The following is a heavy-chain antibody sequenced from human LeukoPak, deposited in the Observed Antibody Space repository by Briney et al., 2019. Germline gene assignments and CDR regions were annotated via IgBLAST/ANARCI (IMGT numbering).Heavy chain of an antibody. V-gene: IGHV1-2*02. D-gene: IGHD3-16*01. CDR2: INPNSGGT. CDR3: ARSGGERLTDY. CDR1: GYTFTGYY. J-gene: IGHJ4*02. Sequence: ASVKVSCKASGYTFTGYYMHWVRQAPGQGLEWMGWINPNSGGTNYARKFQGRVTMTRDTSISTAYMELSRLRSDDTAVYYCARSGGERLTDYWGQGTLVTVSS.